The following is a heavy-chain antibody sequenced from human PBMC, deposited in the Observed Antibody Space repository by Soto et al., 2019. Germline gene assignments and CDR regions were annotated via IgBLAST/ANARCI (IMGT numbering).Heavy chain of an antibody. CDR3: ARLTAAAGTEFYSGIDV. Sequence: PGESLKISCKGSGYTFTSYWIGWVRQMPGKGLEWVGIIYPGDSDTRYSPSSQGHVTFSADKSISTAYLQWSSLTASDTAMYYCARLTAAAGTEFYSGIDVCGQRTTVTVSA. CDR2: IYPGDSDT. CDR1: GYTFTSYW. D-gene: IGHD6-13*01. J-gene: IGHJ6*01. V-gene: IGHV5-51*01.